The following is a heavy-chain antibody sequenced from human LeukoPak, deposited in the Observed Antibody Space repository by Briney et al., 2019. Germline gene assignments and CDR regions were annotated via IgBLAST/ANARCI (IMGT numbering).Heavy chain of an antibody. CDR2: ISSSGSTI. CDR1: GFTFSSYE. D-gene: IGHD3-9*01. J-gene: IGHJ2*01. V-gene: IGHV3-48*03. Sequence: PGGSLRLSCAASGFTFSSYEMNWVRQAPGRGLEWVSYISSSGSTIYYANSVKGRFTISRDNAKNSLYLQMNSLRAEDTAVYYCARGDYYDILTGYYGAALDLWGRGTLVTVSS. CDR3: ARGDYYDILTGYYGAALDL.